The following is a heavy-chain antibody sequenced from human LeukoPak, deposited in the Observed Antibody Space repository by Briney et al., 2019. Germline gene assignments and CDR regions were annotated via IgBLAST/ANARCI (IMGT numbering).Heavy chain of an antibody. V-gene: IGHV4-4*02. CDR3: ASSLGTEYWYFDL. Sequence: SGTLSLTCAVSGGSISSSNWWSWVRQPPGKGLEWIGEIYHSGSTYYNPSLKSRVTISVDTSKNQFSLKLSSVTAADTAVYYCASSLGTEYWYFDLWGRGTLVTVSS. J-gene: IGHJ2*01. CDR2: IYHSGST. CDR1: GGSISSSNW.